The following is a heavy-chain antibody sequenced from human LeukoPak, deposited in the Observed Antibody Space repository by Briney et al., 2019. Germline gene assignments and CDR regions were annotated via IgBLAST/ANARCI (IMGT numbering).Heavy chain of an antibody. CDR2: IGPDGGTT. J-gene: IGHJ4*02. CDR3: ARGAQLTDY. Sequence: GGSLRLSCAASGFTFYTYGMHWVRQAPGKGLEYVSGIGPDGGTTYYVNSVEGRFTISRDNSKYMLYLQMGSLTADDMAVYYCARGAQLTDYWGQGTLVTVSS. D-gene: IGHD6-13*01. V-gene: IGHV3-64*01. CDR1: GFTFYTYG.